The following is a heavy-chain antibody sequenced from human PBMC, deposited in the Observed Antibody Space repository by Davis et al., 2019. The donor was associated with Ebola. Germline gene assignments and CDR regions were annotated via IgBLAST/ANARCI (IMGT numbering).Heavy chain of an antibody. Sequence: MPSETLSLTCTVSGDSTRNYYWTWIRQAPGKGLEWVGNIFYNGRTNYNPSLKSRVTVSVDTSKNQFSLRLSSVTAADTAVYHCARIVKYCIDAVCQNWFDPWGQGTLVTVSS. D-gene: IGHD2-8*01. J-gene: IGHJ5*02. CDR1: GDSTRNYY. CDR2: IFYNGRT. V-gene: IGHV4-59*01. CDR3: ARIVKYCIDAVCQNWFDP.